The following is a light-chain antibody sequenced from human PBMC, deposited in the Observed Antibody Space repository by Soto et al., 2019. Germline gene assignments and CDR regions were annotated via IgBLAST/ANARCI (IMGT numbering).Light chain of an antibody. CDR3: SSYTSSSFL. CDR2: EVS. J-gene: IGLJ2*01. CDR1: SSDVGGYNY. Sequence: QSALTQPASLSGSPGQSITISCTGTSSDVGGYNYVSWYQQHPGKAPKLMIYEVSNRPSGVSDRFSGSKSGNTASLTISGLQAEDEADYYCSSYTSSSFLFGGGTKVTVL. V-gene: IGLV2-14*01.